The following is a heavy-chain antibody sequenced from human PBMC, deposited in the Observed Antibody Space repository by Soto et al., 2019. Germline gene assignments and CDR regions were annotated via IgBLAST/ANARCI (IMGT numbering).Heavy chain of an antibody. CDR1: GYTFTDYY. Sequence: ASVKVSCKASGYTFTDYYMHWVRQAPGQGLEWMGWINPSSGATSYAQNFQGRVTMTRDTSISTFYMELSRLSSDDTAIYYCTRASAVSGGSSISLPLDDWRQRTLVTVSS. D-gene: IGHD6-19*01. CDR2: INPSSGAT. V-gene: IGHV1-2*02. J-gene: IGHJ4*02. CDR3: TRASAVSGGSSISLPLDD.